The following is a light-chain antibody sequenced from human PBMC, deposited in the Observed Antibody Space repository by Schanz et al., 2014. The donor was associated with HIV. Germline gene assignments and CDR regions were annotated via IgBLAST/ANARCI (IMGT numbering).Light chain of an antibody. J-gene: IGLJ1*01. CDR1: SSNIGTGYD. CDR3: SSYTTSSTYV. Sequence: QSVLTQPPSVSGAPGQRVTISCTGSSSNIGTGYDVHWFQHLPGTAPKLLIYDSNNRPSGVPGRFSGSKSGTSASLTVSGLQAEDEADYYCSSYTTSSTYVFGTGTKLTVL. CDR2: DSN. V-gene: IGLV1-40*01.